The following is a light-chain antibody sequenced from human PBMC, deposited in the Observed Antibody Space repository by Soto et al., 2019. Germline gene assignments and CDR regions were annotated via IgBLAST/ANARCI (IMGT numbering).Light chain of an antibody. J-gene: IGLJ1*01. CDR2: SNT. V-gene: IGLV1-40*01. Sequence: QSVLTRPPSVSGAPGQRVTISCTGSSSNIGAYYDVHWYQQVPGTAPKLLIFSNTNRPSGVPDRFSGSKSGTSASLAITGLQAEDEADYYCSSYGGSSVFGTGTKVTVL. CDR1: SSNIGAYYD. CDR3: SSYGGSSV.